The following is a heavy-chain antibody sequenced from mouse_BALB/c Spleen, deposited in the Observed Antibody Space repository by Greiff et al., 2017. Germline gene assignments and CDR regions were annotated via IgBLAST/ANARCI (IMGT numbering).Heavy chain of an antibody. CDR3: ARGDYGSSFVAY. Sequence: EVHLVESGGGLVQPGGSRKLSCAASGFTFSSFGMHWVRQAPEKGLEWVAYISSGSSTIYYADTVKGRFTISRDNPKNTLFLQMTSLRSEDTAMYYCARGDYGSSFVAYWGQGTLVTVSA. D-gene: IGHD1-1*01. V-gene: IGHV5-17*02. CDR1: GFTFSSFG. J-gene: IGHJ3*01. CDR2: ISSGSSTI.